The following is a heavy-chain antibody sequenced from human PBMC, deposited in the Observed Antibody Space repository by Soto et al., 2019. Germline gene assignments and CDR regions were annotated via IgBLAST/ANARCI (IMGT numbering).Heavy chain of an antibody. V-gene: IGHV4-59*01. CDR1: GGSISSYY. CDR2: ISYIGST. J-gene: IGHJ4*02. Sequence: SETLSLTCTVSGGSISSYYWSWIRQPPGKGLDWIGYISYIGSTNYNPSLKSRVTMSVDTSKNQFSLKLSSVTAADTAVYYCARGRASSYYNFDYWGQGTLVTVSS. D-gene: IGHD3-10*01. CDR3: ARGRASSYYNFDY.